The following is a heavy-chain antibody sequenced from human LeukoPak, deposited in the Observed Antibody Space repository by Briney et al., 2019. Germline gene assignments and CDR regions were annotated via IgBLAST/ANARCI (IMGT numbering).Heavy chain of an antibody. CDR2: INPNSGGT. Sequence: ASVKVSCKASGYTFTGYYMHWVRQAPGQGLEWMGRINPNSGGTNYAQKFQGRVTMTRDTSTSTAYMELSRLRSDDTAVYYCARVRLPHYNFDYWGQGTLVTVSS. D-gene: IGHD4-11*01. V-gene: IGHV1-2*06. J-gene: IGHJ4*02. CDR3: ARVRLPHYNFDY. CDR1: GYTFTGYY.